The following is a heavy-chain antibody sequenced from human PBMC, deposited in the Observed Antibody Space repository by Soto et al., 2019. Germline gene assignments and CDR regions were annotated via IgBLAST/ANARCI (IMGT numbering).Heavy chain of an antibody. Sequence: SETLSLTCTVSGGSISSYYWSWIRQPPGKGLEWIGYIYYSGSTNYNPSLKSRVTISVDTSKNQFSLKLSSVTAADTAVYYCARDRIGSGTNYYGMAVWGQGTTVIVSS. CDR2: IYYSGST. CDR3: ARDRIGSGTNYYGMAV. J-gene: IGHJ6*02. D-gene: IGHD2-15*01. V-gene: IGHV4-59*01. CDR1: GGSISSYY.